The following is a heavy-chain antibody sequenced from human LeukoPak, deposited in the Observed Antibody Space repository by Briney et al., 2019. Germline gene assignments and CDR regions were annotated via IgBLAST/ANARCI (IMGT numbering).Heavy chain of an antibody. CDR3: AKDWGFQFASGSYCEY. CDR1: GFSFTNYG. D-gene: IGHD3-10*01. J-gene: IGHJ4*02. V-gene: IGHV3-30*18. CDR2: ISYDGSNK. Sequence: GGSLRLSCAASGFSFTNYGMHWVRQAPGKGPQWVADISYDGSNKYYADSVTGRFSISRDNSKNTLYLQMNSLRAEDTAVYYCAKDWGFQFASGSYCEYWGRGTLVTVSS.